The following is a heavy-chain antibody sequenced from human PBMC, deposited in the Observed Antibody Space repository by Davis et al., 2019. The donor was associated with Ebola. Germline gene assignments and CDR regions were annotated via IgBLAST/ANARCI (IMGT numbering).Heavy chain of an antibody. D-gene: IGHD2-2*01. J-gene: IGHJ6*02. Sequence: GESLKIPCAAPGFTFSTYAMHWVRQAPGKGLEWEAVISYDGNNKYYAYSVKGRFTISRDNSKNTLYLQMNSLRAEDTAVYYCAREAVVPAAIIYGMDVWGQGTTVTVSS. CDR2: ISYDGNNK. CDR1: GFTFSTYA. CDR3: AREAVVPAAIIYGMDV. V-gene: IGHV3-30-3*01.